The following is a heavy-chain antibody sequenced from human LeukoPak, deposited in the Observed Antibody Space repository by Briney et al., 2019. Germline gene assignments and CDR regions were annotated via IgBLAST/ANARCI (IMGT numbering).Heavy chain of an antibody. CDR1: GYTFTGYY. J-gene: IGHJ3*02. D-gene: IGHD1-26*01. CDR3: ARGNSGMYYGYSFDI. Sequence: ASVKVSCKASGYTFTGYYMHWVRQAPGQGLEWMGWINPNSGGTNYAQKFQGGVTMTRDTSISTAYMELSRLRSDGTGVYYCARGNSGMYYGYSFDIWGQGTMVTASA. V-gene: IGHV1-2*02. CDR2: INPNSGGT.